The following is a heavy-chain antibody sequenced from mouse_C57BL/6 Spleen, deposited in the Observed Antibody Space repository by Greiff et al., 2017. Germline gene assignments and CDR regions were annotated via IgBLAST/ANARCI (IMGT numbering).Heavy chain of an antibody. D-gene: IGHD1-1*01. CDR2: INPNNGGT. J-gene: IGHJ2*01. CDR1: GYTFTDYN. Sequence: EVQLQQSGPELVKPGASVKIPCKASGYTFTDYNMDWVKQSHGKSLEWIGDINPNNGGTIYNQKFKGKATLTVAKSSSTAYMELRSLTSEDTAVYYCARPLYYYGSGTYYFDYWGQGTTLTVSA. V-gene: IGHV1-18*01. CDR3: ARPLYYYGSGTYYFDY.